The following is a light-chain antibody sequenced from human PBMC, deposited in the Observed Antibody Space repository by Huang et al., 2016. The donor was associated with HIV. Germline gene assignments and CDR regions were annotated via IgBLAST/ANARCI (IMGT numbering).Light chain of an antibody. CDR1: QNIGTS. Sequence: DIQMTQSPSSLSASVGDRVTITCRASQNIGTSLNWYQQKPGQAPKLLIYATFTLQSGVPSRFGGGGAGTAVTLTINSLHPEEFATYYCQQSQSPPRTFGQGTKVEI. CDR3: QQSQSPPRT. J-gene: IGKJ1*01. V-gene: IGKV1-39*01. CDR2: ATF.